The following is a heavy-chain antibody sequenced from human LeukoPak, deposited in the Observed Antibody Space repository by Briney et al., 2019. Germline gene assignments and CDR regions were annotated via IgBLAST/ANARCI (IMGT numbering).Heavy chain of an antibody. Sequence: SETLSLTCTVSGHSISSGYYWGWIRQPPGKGLEWIGSIYHSGSTYYNPSLKSRVTISVDTSKNQFSLKLSSATAADTAVYYCARVRCEDGSCYIGWFDPWGQGTLVTVSS. J-gene: IGHJ5*02. D-gene: IGHD2-15*01. V-gene: IGHV4-38-2*02. CDR2: IYHSGST. CDR3: ARVRCEDGSCYIGWFDP. CDR1: GHSISSGYY.